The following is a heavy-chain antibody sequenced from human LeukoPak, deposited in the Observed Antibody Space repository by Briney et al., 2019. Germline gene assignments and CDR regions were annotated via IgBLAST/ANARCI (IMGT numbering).Heavy chain of an antibody. D-gene: IGHD2-2*02. CDR1: GGSISSYY. J-gene: IGHJ6*03. CDR3: ARVVVPGAIRDFYYYYMDV. Sequence: SETLSLTCTVSGGSISSYYWSWIQQPPGKGLEWIGYIYYSGYTVYSPSLKSRVNISVDTSKNQFSVKLRSVTAADTAMYYCARVVVPGAIRDFYYYYMDVWGKGTTVTVSS. CDR2: IYYSGYT. V-gene: IGHV4-59*01.